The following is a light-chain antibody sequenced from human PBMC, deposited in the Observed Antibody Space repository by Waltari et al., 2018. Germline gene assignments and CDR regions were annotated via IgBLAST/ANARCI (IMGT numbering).Light chain of an antibody. CDR3: QALGSNRWV. V-gene: IGLV3-1*01. CDR2: QDI. Sequence: SYELTQPPSVSVSPGQTASLTCSGDILGSKTASWYQHKAGQSPLLVISQDINRPSGIPERFSGSKSGNTATLTISGTQAMDDADYYCQALGSNRWVFGGGTKLTVL. CDR1: ILGSKT. J-gene: IGLJ3*02.